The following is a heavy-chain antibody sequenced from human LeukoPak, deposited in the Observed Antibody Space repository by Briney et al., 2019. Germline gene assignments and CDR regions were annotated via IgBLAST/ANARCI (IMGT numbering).Heavy chain of an antibody. CDR3: ARLASGSYGPLTPFDY. J-gene: IGHJ4*02. CDR2: IYYSGST. Sequence: PSETVSLTCTVSGGSISSYYWSWIRQPPRKGLEWIGDIYYSGSTNYNPSLKSRVTISVDTSKNQFSLRLSSVTAADTAVYYSARLASGSYGPLTPFDYWGQGTLVTVSS. CDR1: GGSISSYY. D-gene: IGHD1-26*01. V-gene: IGHV4-59*08.